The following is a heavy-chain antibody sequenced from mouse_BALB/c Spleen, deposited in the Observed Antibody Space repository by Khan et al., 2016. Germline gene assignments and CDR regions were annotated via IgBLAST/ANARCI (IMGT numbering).Heavy chain of an antibody. D-gene: IGHD2-10*02. J-gene: IGHJ3*01. CDR1: GYSITSDYA. Sequence: EVQLQESGPGLVKPSQSLSLTCTVTGYSITSDYAWNWIRQFPGNKLEWMGYISYSGSTSYNPSHKSRISITRDTSKNQFFLQLNSVTTEDTATYYCSRRYGNYWFAYWGQGTLVTVSA. CDR3: SRRYGNYWFAY. CDR2: ISYSGST. V-gene: IGHV3-2*02.